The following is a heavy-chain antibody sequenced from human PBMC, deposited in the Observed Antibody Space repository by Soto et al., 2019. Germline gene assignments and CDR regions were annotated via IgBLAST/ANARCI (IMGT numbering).Heavy chain of an antibody. CDR2: IYTSGST. Sequence: SETLSLTCTVSGGSISSYYWSWIRQPAGKGLEWSGRIYTSGSTNYNPSLKSRVTMSVDTSKNQFSLKLSSVTAADTAVYSCARDPRGPAVTPPRYYYGMDVWGQGTTVTVSS. D-gene: IGHD4-17*01. J-gene: IGHJ6*02. CDR1: GGSISSYY. V-gene: IGHV4-4*07. CDR3: ARDPRGPAVTPPRYYYGMDV.